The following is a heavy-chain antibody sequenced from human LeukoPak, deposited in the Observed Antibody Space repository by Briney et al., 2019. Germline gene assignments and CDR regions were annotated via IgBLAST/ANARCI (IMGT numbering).Heavy chain of an antibody. CDR3: ARDDSYGLDY. J-gene: IGHJ4*02. CDR2: ISSSGDTI. CDR1: GFTFSSYE. D-gene: IGHD5-18*01. Sequence: QPGGSLRLSCAASGFTFSSYEMNWVRQAPGKGLEWVSYISSSGDTIYYADSVKGRFTISRDNAKNSLHLRMNSLRAEDTAVYYCARDDSYGLDYWGQGTLVTVSS. V-gene: IGHV3-48*03.